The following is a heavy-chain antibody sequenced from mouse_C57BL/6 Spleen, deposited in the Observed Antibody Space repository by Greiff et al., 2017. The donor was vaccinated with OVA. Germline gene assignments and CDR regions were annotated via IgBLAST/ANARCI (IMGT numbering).Heavy chain of an antibody. V-gene: IGHV1-61*01. D-gene: IGHD1-1*01. J-gene: IGHJ1*03. CDR2: IYPSDSET. CDR3: ARGISTVVARPWYFDV. Sequence: QVQLQQPGAELVRPGSSVKLSCKASGYTFTSYWMDWVKQRPGQGLEWIGNIYPSDSETHYNQKFKDKATLTVDKSSSTAYMQLSSLTSEDSAVYDCARGISTVVARPWYFDVWGTGTTVTVSS. CDR1: GYTFTSYW.